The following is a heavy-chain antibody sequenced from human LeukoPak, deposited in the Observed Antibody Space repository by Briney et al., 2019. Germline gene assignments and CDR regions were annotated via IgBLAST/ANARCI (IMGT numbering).Heavy chain of an antibody. V-gene: IGHV4-39*06. CDR3: ARGDGRFYPPNSGPRGNFPY. Sequence: SETLSLTCTVSGGSISSSPYFWGWIRQPPGKGLEWIASIYYSGSTHYNPSLKNRITISVDTSRNQFALKLSSLTAADTAVYYCARGDGRFYPPNSGPRGNFPYWGQGTLVTVSS. J-gene: IGHJ4*02. D-gene: IGHD1-26*01. CDR2: IYYSGST. CDR1: GGSISSSPYF.